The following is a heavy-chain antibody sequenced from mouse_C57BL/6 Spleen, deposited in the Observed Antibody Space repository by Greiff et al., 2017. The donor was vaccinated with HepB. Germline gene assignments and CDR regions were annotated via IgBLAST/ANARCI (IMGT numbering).Heavy chain of an antibody. CDR1: GYAFSSSW. Sequence: VKPMESGPELVKPGASVKISCKASGYAFSSSWLNWVKQRPGKGLEWIGRIYPGDGDTNYNGKFKGKATLTADKSSSTAYMQLSSLTSEDSAVYFCANYYGSSYYFDYWGQGTTLTVSS. CDR3: ANYYGSSYYFDY. CDR2: IYPGDGDT. J-gene: IGHJ2*01. V-gene: IGHV1-82*01. D-gene: IGHD1-1*01.